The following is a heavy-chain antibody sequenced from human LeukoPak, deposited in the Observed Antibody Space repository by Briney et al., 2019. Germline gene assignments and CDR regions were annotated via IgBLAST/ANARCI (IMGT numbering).Heavy chain of an antibody. V-gene: IGHV3-21*01. D-gene: IGHD6-13*01. CDR1: GFTFSSYS. J-gene: IGHJ4*02. Sequence: RGSLRLSCAASGFTFSSYSMNWVRQAPGKGLEWVSSISSSSSYIYYADSVKGRFTISRDNAKNSLYLQMNSLRAEDTAVYYCARDGIAAAAYYFDYWGQGTLVTVSS. CDR3: ARDGIAAAAYYFDY. CDR2: ISSSSSYI.